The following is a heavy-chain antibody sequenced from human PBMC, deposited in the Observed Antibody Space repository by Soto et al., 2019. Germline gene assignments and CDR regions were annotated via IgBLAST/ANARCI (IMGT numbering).Heavy chain of an antibody. D-gene: IGHD2-2*01. V-gene: IGHV4-61*01. J-gene: IGHJ5*01. Sequence: PSETLSLTCTVSGDSVSSGTYYWSWIRQPPGKGLEWIGYIYFTGATNHNPSLQSRVTMSRDTSKNQFSLRLNSVTAADTAVYYCARHRRSSSWLDYWGQEPWSPSPQ. CDR3: ARHRRSSSWLDY. CDR2: IYFTGAT. CDR1: GDSVSSGTYY.